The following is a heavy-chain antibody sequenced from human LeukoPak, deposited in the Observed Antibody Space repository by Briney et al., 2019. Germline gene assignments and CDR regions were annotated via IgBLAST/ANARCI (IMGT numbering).Heavy chain of an antibody. CDR1: GGSISSGTYY. Sequence: SETLSLTCTVSGGSISSGTYYWGWIRQPPGKGLEWIGSIYYSGSTYYNPSLKSRVTISVDTSKNQFSLKLSSVTAADTAVYYCARRSELLWFGELSLNPLDYWGQGTLVTVSS. D-gene: IGHD3-10*01. CDR2: IYYSGST. J-gene: IGHJ4*02. CDR3: ARRSELLWFGELSLNPLDY. V-gene: IGHV4-39*01.